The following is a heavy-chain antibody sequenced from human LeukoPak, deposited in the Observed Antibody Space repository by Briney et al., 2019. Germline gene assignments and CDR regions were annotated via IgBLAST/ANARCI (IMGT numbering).Heavy chain of an antibody. CDR2: IYYSGST. CDR3: ARVPKTSGYYAFDI. CDR1: GGSISSSRDY. J-gene: IGHJ3*02. Sequence: SETLSLTCIVSGGSISSSRDYWAWIRQPPGKGLEWIANIYYSGSTYYSPSLKSRVTISVDTSKNQFSLKLSSVTAADTAVYYCARVPKTSGYYAFDIWGQGTMVTVSS. V-gene: IGHV4-39*07. D-gene: IGHD3-22*01.